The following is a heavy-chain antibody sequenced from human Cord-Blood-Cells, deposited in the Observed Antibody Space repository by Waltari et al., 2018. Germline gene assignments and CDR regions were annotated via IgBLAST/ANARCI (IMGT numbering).Heavy chain of an antibody. Sequence: EVQLLESGGGLVQPGGSLRLSCAASGFTFSSYAMSWGRQARGKGLEWVSAISGSGGSTYYADSVKGRFTITRDNSKNTLYLQMNSLRAEDTAVYYCAKDKGYGSGSYFDDWGQGTLVTVSS. CDR1: GFTFSSYA. V-gene: IGHV3-23*01. D-gene: IGHD3-10*01. CDR2: ISGSGGST. J-gene: IGHJ4*02. CDR3: AKDKGYGSGSYFDD.